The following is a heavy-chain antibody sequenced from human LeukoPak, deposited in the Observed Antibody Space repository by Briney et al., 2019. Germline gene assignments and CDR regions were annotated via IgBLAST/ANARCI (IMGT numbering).Heavy chain of an antibody. CDR2: ISAYNGNT. Sequence: ASVKVSCKASGYTFTSYGISWVRQALGQGLEWMGWISAYNGNTNYAQKLQGRVTMTTDTSTSTAYMELRSLRSDDTAVYYCARVEVVPAAISSDYWGQGTLVTVSS. CDR3: ARVEVVPAAISSDY. J-gene: IGHJ4*02. CDR1: GYTFTSYG. V-gene: IGHV1-18*01. D-gene: IGHD2-2*01.